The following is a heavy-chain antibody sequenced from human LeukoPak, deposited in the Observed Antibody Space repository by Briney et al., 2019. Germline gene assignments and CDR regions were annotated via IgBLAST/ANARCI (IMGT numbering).Heavy chain of an antibody. CDR1: GFTFSDYY. CDR3: AKGGGAFDI. D-gene: IGHD5-12*01. CDR2: ISSSTTI. V-gene: IGHV3-69-1*01. J-gene: IGHJ3*02. Sequence: GGSLRLSCAASGFTFSDYYMSWIRQAPGKGLEWVSYISSSTTIYYADSVKGRFTISRDNSKNTLYLQMNSLRAEDTAVFYCAKGGGAFDIWGQGTMVTVSS.